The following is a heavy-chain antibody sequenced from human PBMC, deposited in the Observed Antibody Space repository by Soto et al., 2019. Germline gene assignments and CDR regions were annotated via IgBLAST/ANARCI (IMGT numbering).Heavy chain of an antibody. D-gene: IGHD3-10*02. J-gene: IGHJ5*02. CDR2: INPHTGST. V-gene: IGHV1-46*01. CDR3: ARSLFGARTSWFDP. Sequence: QAQLVQSGAEMKKPGASLKASCKTSGYTFSNHYMHWVRQAPGQGLEWMGLINPHTGSTSYPQKFQGRVTMTRDTFTSTVYMELSSLRSEDTAVYYCARSLFGARTSWFDPWGQGTLVTVSS. CDR1: GYTFSNHY.